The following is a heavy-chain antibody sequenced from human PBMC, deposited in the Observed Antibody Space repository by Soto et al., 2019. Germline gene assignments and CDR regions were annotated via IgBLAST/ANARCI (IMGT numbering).Heavy chain of an antibody. Sequence: SLTCAVYGGSFSGYYWSWIRQPPGKGLEWIGEINHSGSTNYNPSLTSWVTMSVDTSVYQFSLKLESVTAADTVTYYCARLRGGIFGPSDYWGQGALVTVSS. CDR2: INHSGST. CDR1: GGSFSGYY. CDR3: ARLRGGIFGPSDY. J-gene: IGHJ4*02. D-gene: IGHD3-3*01. V-gene: IGHV4-34*01.